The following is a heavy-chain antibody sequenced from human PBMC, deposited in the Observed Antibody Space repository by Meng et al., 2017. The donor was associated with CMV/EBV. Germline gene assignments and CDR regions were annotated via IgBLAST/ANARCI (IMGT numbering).Heavy chain of an antibody. D-gene: IGHD6-13*01. CDR3: ARGGIAAAGLH. Sequence: QLQLQESGPGLVKPSETLSLTCTVSGGSISSSSDYWGWIRQPPGKGLEWIGSIYYSGSTYYNPSLKSRVTISVDTSKNQFSLKLSSVTAADTAVYYCARGGIAAAGLHWGQGTLVTVSS. J-gene: IGHJ4*02. CDR2: IYYSGST. V-gene: IGHV4-39*07. CDR1: GGSISSSSDY.